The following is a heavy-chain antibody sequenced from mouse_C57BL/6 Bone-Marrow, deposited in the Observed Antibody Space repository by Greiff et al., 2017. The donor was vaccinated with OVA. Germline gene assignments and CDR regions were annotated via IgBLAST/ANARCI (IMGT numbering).Heavy chain of an antibody. J-gene: IGHJ2*01. D-gene: IGHD1-1*01. CDR2: INPSNGGN. Sequence: QVQLQQSGTELVKPGASVKLSCKASGYTFTSYWMHWVKQRPGQGLEWIGNINPSNGGNNYNEKFKSKATLTVDKSSSPAYMHLSSLTSEDSAVYYCARDYYGSSSYYWGQGTTLTVAS. V-gene: IGHV1-53*01. CDR3: ARDYYGSSSYY. CDR1: GYTFTSYW.